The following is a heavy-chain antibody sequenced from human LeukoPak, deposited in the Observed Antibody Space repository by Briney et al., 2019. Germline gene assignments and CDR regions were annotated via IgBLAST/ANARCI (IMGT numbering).Heavy chain of an antibody. CDR2: IIPIFGTA. J-gene: IGHJ4*02. CDR3: ARGPPAFSSVAVDY. Sequence: SVKVSXKASGGTFSSYAISWVRQAPGQGLEWMGRIIPIFGTANYAQKFQGRVTITTDESTSTAYMELSSLRSEDTAVYYCARGPPAFSSVAVDYWGQGTLVTVSS. CDR1: GGTFSSYA. D-gene: IGHD6-19*01. V-gene: IGHV1-69*05.